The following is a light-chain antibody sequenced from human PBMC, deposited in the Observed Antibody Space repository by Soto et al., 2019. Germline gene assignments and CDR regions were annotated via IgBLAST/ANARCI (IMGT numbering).Light chain of an antibody. Sequence: EIVLTQSPGTLFLYPGERATLSCRASQSVSSSYLAWYQQKPGQAPRLLIYGASSRATGIPDRFSGSGSGTDFTLTISRLEPEDFAVYYCQQYGSSPTLTFGGGTKV. V-gene: IGKV3-20*01. CDR3: QQYGSSPTLT. J-gene: IGKJ4*01. CDR1: QSVSSSY. CDR2: GAS.